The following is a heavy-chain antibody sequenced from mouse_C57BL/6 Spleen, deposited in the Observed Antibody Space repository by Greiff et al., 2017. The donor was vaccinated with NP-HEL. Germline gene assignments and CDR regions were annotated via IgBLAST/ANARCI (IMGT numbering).Heavy chain of an antibody. CDR3: ARAGYGSSPFDY. V-gene: IGHV1-42*01. Sequence: VQLQQSGPELVKPGASVKISCKASGYSFTGYYMNWVKQSPEKSLDWIGEFNPSTGGTTYNQKFKAKATLTVDKSTSTAYMQLKSLTSEDSAVYYCARAGYGSSPFDYWGQGTTLTVSS. J-gene: IGHJ2*01. D-gene: IGHD1-1*01. CDR1: GYSFTGYY. CDR2: FNPSTGGT.